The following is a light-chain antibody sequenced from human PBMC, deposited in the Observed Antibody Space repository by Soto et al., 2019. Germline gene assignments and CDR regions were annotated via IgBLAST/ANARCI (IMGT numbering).Light chain of an antibody. J-gene: IGKJ1*01. V-gene: IGKV1-6*01. Sequence: AIQMTTSPSSLSASVGARLTITCRASQDVRNYGGWYQQKPGKAPQLLIDGAFSLETGIPSRSSGSGYGTEVTLIIISLLTYNFTTQYCLNDCSWNSTFGKGTQGE. CDR3: LNDCSWNST. CDR2: GAF. CDR1: QDVRNY.